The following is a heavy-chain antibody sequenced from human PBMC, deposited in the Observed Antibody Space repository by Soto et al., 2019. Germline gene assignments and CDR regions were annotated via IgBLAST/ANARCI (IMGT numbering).Heavy chain of an antibody. CDR3: ARHYYDSSGYYSYYFDY. D-gene: IGHD3-22*01. V-gene: IGHV3-64D*06. J-gene: IGHJ4*02. CDR2: ISSNGGST. CDR1: GFTFSSYA. Sequence: GGSLRLSCSASGFTFSSYAMHWVRQAPGKGLEYVSAISSNGGSTYYADSVKGRFTISRDNSKNTLYLQMSSLRAEDTAVYYCARHYYDSSGYYSYYFDYWGQGTLVTVSS.